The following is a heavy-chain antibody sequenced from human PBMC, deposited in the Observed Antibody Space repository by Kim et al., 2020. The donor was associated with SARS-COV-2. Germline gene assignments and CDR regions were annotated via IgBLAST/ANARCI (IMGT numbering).Heavy chain of an antibody. V-gene: IGHV3-23*01. J-gene: IGHJ4*01. CDR1: GFTFSNYA. CDR2: ISGSGGST. Sequence: GGSLRLSCAASGFTFSNYAMSWVRQAPGKGLEWVSTISGSGGSTENADSVKGRFTISRDNSKNTQYLQMNSLIAEDTAVYYCAKGDCSSISCYTTNYWG. CDR3: AKGDCSSISCYTTNY. D-gene: IGHD2-2*01.